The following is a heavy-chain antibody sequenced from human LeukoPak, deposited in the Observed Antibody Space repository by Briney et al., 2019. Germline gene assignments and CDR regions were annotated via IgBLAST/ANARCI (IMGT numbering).Heavy chain of an antibody. CDR3: ASPAVYSSSWYYFDY. Sequence: SCKASGYTFTGYYMHWGRQAPGKGLEWVAVISYDGSSKYYAASVKGRFTISSDNSKNTLYLQMNSLRAEDTAAYYCASPAVYSSSWYYFDYWGQGTLVAVSS. J-gene: IGHJ4*02. D-gene: IGHD6-13*01. CDR2: ISYDGSSK. V-gene: IGHV3-30*03. CDR1: GYTFTGYY.